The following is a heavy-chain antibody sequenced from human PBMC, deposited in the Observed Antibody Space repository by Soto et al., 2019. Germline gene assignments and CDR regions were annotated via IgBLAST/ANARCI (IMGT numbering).Heavy chain of an antibody. CDR2: ISYDGSNK. CDR1: GFTFSSYA. V-gene: IGHV3-30-3*01. J-gene: IGHJ4*02. CDR3: AGGLWFGELLSY. Sequence: QVQLVESGGGVVQPGRSLRLSCAASGFTFSSYAMHWVRQAPGKGLEWVAVISYDGSNKYYADSVKGRFTISRDNSKNTLYLQMNSLRAEDTAVYYCAGGLWFGELLSYWGQGTLVTVSS. D-gene: IGHD3-10*01.